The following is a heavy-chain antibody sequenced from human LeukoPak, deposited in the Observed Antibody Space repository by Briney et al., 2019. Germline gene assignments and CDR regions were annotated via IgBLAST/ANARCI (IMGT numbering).Heavy chain of an antibody. D-gene: IGHD6-13*01. CDR2: ISAYNGNT. V-gene: IGHV1-18*01. CDR3: AREGYENQYYYYGMDV. J-gene: IGHJ6*02. CDR1: GYTFTSYG. Sequence: ASVKVSCKASGYTFTSYGISWVRQAPGQGLEWMGWISAYNGNTNYAQKLQGRVTMTTDTSTSTAYMELSSLRSEDTAVYYCAREGYENQYYYYGMDVWGQGTTVTVSS.